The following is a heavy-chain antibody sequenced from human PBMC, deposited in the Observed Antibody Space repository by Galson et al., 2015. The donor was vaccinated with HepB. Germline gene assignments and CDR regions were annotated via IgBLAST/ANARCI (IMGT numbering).Heavy chain of an antibody. CDR1: GYTFTDYY. V-gene: IGHV1-69-2*01. Sequence: VKVSCKVSGYTFTDYYMHWVQQAPGKGLEWMGLVDPEDGETIYAEKFQGRVTITADTSTDTAYMELSSLRSEDTAVYYCARGLVLAFDIWGQGTMVTVSS. CDR3: ARGLVLAFDI. CDR2: VDPEDGET. J-gene: IGHJ3*02. D-gene: IGHD6-19*01.